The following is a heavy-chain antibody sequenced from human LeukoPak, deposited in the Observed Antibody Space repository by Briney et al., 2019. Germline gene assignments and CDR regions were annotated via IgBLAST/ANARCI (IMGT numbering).Heavy chain of an antibody. D-gene: IGHD1-26*01. J-gene: IGHJ3*02. CDR2: IYYSGST. V-gene: IGHV4-59*01. CDR1: GGSISSYY. CDR3: VQDRGVVGDPVRALDI. Sequence: SETLSLTCTVSGGSISSYYWSWIRQPPGKGLERIGYIYYSGSTNYNPSLKSRVTISVDTSKNQFSLKLSSVTAADTAVYNCVQDRGVVGDPVRALDIWGQGTMVTVSS.